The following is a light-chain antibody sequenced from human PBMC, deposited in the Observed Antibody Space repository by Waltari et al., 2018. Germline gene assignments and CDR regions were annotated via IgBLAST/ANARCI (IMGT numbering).Light chain of an antibody. CDR3: ALYKGSGICV. CDR2: KAD. J-gene: IGLJ3*02. V-gene: IGLV8-61*01. Sequence: QTVVTQEPSLSVSPGGTITLTCSLSSGSLSTTSYATGYQQTPGQAPRTLVYKADARSSGVPVRISGSILGNTSALTITGPQACDESDSDCALYKGSGICVFGGGTRLTGL. CDR1: SGSLSTTSY.